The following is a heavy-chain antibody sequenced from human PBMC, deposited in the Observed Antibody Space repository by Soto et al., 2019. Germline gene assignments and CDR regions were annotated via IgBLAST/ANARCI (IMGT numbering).Heavy chain of an antibody. CDR3: AKAMGGYYYDSSGYSSYYGMDV. CDR2: ISYDGSNK. D-gene: IGHD3-22*01. CDR1: GFTFSSYG. V-gene: IGHV3-30*18. Sequence: GGSLRLSCAASGFTFSSYGMHWVRQAPGKGLEWVAVISYDGSNKYYADSVKGRFTISRDNSKNTLYLQMNSLRAEDTAVYYCAKAMGGYYYDSSGYSSYYGMDVWDQGTSVTVSS. J-gene: IGHJ6*02.